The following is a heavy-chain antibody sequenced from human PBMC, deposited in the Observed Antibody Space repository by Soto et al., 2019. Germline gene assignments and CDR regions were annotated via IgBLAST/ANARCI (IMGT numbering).Heavy chain of an antibody. D-gene: IGHD2-21*02. Sequence: QVQLVQSGSELKKPGASVKVSCKASGYTFTSYTMNWVRQAPGQGLEWMGWINTNTGNPTYAQGFTGRFVFSLDTSVSTAYLQICSLKAEDTAVYYCARDHPRLAYCGGDCYSVYWGQGTLVTVSS. CDR2: INTNTGNP. J-gene: IGHJ4*02. CDR3: ARDHPRLAYCGGDCYSVY. V-gene: IGHV7-4-1*01. CDR1: GYTFTSYT.